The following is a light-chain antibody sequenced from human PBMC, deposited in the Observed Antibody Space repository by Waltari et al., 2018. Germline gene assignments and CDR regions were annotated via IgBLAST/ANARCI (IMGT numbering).Light chain of an antibody. CDR1: QSVSRT. CDR2: GAS. CDR3: QHYQSLPVT. J-gene: IGKJ1*01. V-gene: IGKV3-20*01. Sequence: EIVLTQSPGTLSLSPGERVTLSCRASQSVSRTLAWYQQKPDQAPRLLIYGASIRATGIPDRVSGSGSGTDVSLTISRLEPEDCAVYYCQHYQSLPVTFGQGTKVEIK.